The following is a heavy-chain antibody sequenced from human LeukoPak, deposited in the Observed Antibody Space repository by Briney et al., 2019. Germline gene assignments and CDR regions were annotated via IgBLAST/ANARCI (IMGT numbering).Heavy chain of an antibody. Sequence: SGTPSLTCAVSGASISSGYWWSWVRQPPEKGLEWIGEIYHSGSTNHNPSLKSRVTISVDKSKSQFSLNLSSVTAADTAVYYCARDDTGVIRGIRFHYWGQGTLVTVSS. J-gene: IGHJ4*02. D-gene: IGHD3-10*01. CDR3: ARDDTGVIRGIRFHY. CDR2: IYHSGST. CDR1: GASISSGYW. V-gene: IGHV4-4*02.